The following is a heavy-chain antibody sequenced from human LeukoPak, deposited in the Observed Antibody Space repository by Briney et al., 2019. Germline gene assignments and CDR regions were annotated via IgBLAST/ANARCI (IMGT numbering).Heavy chain of an antibody. CDR2: ISSSSSYI. V-gene: IGHV3-21*04. D-gene: IGHD3-10*01. CDR1: GFTFSSYI. Sequence: PGGSLRLSCAASGFTFSSYIMNWVRQAPGKGLEWVSSISSSSSYIYYEDSVKGRFTISRDNAKNSLYLQMNSLRAEDTAVYYCAKWLDYYGSGSYRPPRGYYYYMDVWGKGTTVTISS. CDR3: AKWLDYYGSGSYRPPRGYYYYMDV. J-gene: IGHJ6*03.